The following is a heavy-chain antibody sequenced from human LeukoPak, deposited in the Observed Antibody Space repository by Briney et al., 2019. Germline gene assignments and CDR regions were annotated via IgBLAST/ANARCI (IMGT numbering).Heavy chain of an antibody. J-gene: IGHJ5*02. CDR3: ARLVQTNWFDP. CDR2: INTDNGDT. CDR1: GYTFTNYI. V-gene: IGHV1-18*04. Sequence: ASVKVSCKASGYTFTNYIISWVRQAHGQGLEWMGWINTDNGDTTYAQKLQGRVTMTTDTSTSTAYMELRSLRSDDTAVYYCARLVQTNWFDPWGQGTLVTVSS. D-gene: IGHD6-13*01.